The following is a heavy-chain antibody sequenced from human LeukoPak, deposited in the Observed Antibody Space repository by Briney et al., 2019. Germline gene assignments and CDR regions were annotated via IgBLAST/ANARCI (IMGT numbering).Heavy chain of an antibody. D-gene: IGHD1-26*01. V-gene: IGHV4-39*07. CDR2: LYHSGTI. CDR3: ARDRELAALDP. Sequence: SETLSLTCTVSGDSLRTTTYYWNWIRQPPGKGLEWIGGLYHSGTIYYNPSLKSRVTISADKSKNHFSLKLTSVTAADTAVYYCARDRELAALDPWGQGTLVIVSS. CDR1: GDSLRTTTYY. J-gene: IGHJ5*02.